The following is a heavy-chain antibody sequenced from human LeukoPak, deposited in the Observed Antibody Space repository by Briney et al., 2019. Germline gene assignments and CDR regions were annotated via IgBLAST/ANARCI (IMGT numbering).Heavy chain of an antibody. CDR3: AGGISATGGG. CDR1: GFTFSSYN. D-gene: IGHD6-13*01. J-gene: IGHJ3*01. Sequence: GGSLRLSCAASGFTFSSYNMNCVRQAPGKGVEEGLSITSTGTYIYYGDSVKGRVTISRDNAENTLYLQMNSLRVEATAVYYCAGGISATGGGWGQGTMVTVSS. V-gene: IGHV3-21*01. CDR2: ITSTGTYI.